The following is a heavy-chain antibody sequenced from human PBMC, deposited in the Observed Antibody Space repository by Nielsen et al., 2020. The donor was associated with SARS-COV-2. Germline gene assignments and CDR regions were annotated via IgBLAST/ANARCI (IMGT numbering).Heavy chain of an antibody. Sequence: ASVKVSCKASGYTFTSYDINWVRQATGQGLEWMGWMNPNSGNTGYAQKFQGRVTMTRDTSTSTVYMELSSLRSEDTAVYYCATIAVAGEGDFDYWGQGTLVTVSS. D-gene: IGHD6-19*01. CDR1: GYTFTSYD. V-gene: IGHV1-8*01. CDR2: MNPNSGNT. J-gene: IGHJ4*02. CDR3: ATIAVAGEGDFDY.